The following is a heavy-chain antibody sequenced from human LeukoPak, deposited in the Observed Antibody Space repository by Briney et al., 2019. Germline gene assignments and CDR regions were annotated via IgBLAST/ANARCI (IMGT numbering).Heavy chain of an antibody. CDR2: INPSGGST. V-gene: IGHV1-46*01. Sequence: GASVKVSCKASGYTFTSYYMHWVRQAPGQGLEWMGIINPSGGSTSYAQKFQGRVTMTRDTSTSTVYMELSSLRSEDTAVYYCARDYTRSGSYSPPGYWGQGTLATVSS. CDR3: ARDYTRSGSYSPPGY. D-gene: IGHD1-26*01. CDR1: GYTFTSYY. J-gene: IGHJ4*02.